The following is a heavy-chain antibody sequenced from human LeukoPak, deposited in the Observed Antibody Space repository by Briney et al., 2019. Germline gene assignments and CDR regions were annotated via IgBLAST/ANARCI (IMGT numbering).Heavy chain of an antibody. CDR1: GFTFSSYG. V-gene: IGHV3-23*01. D-gene: IGHD3-10*01. CDR3: ARDTARFGELGVNYFDY. J-gene: IGHJ4*02. CDR2: ISGSGGST. Sequence: PGGSLRLSCAASGFTFSSYGMSWVRQAPGKGLEWVSAISGSGGSTYYADSVKGRFTISRDNSKNTLYLQMNSLRAEDTAVYYCARDTARFGELGVNYFDYWGQGTLVTVSS.